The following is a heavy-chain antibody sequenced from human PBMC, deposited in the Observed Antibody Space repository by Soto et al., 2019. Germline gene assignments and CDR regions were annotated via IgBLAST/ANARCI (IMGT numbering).Heavy chain of an antibody. CDR2: INPNSGGT. J-gene: IGHJ5*02. CDR1: GYTFTGYY. V-gene: IGHV1-2*04. CDR3: ARGDGQWLVPQLYNWFDP. Sequence: QVQLVRSGAEVKKPGASVKVSCKASGYTFTGYYMHWVRQAPGQGLEWMGWINPNSGGTNYAQKFQGWVTMTRDTSISTAYMELSRLRSDDTAVYYCARGDGQWLVPQLYNWFDPWGQGTLVTVSS. D-gene: IGHD6-19*01.